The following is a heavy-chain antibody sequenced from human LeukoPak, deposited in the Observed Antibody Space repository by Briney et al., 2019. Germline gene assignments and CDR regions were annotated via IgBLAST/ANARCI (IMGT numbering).Heavy chain of an antibody. D-gene: IGHD5-12*01. J-gene: IGHJ4*02. V-gene: IGHV1-69*05. CDR2: INPIFGTA. Sequence: SVKVSCKASGGTFSSYIITWVRQAPGQGLEWMGGINPIFGTASYAQKFQGRVTITTDESTSTAYMELSSLRSEDTAVYYCARGGYSGYDYCFDYWGQGTLVTVSS. CDR1: GGTFSSYI. CDR3: ARGGYSGYDYCFDY.